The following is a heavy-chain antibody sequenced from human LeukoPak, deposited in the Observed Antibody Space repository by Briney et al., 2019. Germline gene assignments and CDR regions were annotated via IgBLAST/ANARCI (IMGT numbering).Heavy chain of an antibody. CDR3: AKDGEN. CDR1: GFAFSNYG. CDR2: IWYDGSNT. V-gene: IGHV3-33*06. D-gene: IGHD3-10*01. Sequence: GGSLRLSCAASGFAFSNYGMHWVRQAPGKGLEWVAVIWYDGSNTYYADSVKGRFTIFRDNSKNTLYLQMNSLRAEDTAVYYCAKDGENWGQGTLVTVSS. J-gene: IGHJ4*02.